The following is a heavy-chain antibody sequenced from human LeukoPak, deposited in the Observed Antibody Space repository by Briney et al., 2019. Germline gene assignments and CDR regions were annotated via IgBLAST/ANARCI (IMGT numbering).Heavy chain of an antibody. Sequence: SETLSLTCTVSGGSISSGNSFWGWIRQPPGKGLEWIGTIYYSGSTNYNPSLKSRVTISVDTSKNQFSLKLSSVTAADTAVYYCARGHCSGGSCYSGLYYFDYWGQGTLVTVSS. CDR2: IYYSGST. V-gene: IGHV4-39*07. J-gene: IGHJ4*02. D-gene: IGHD2-15*01. CDR1: GGSISSGNSF. CDR3: ARGHCSGGSCYSGLYYFDY.